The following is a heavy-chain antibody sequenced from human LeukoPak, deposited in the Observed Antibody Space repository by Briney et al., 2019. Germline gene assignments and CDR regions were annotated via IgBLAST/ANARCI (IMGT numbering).Heavy chain of an antibody. CDR2: MNPNSGNT. Sequence: ASVNVSCKSSVYTFTSYDINWVRQATGQGLEWVGWMNPNSGNTGYAQKFQGRVTITRNTSISTAYMELSSLRSEDTAVYYCARGWEYYGSGSYSSFDYCGQGTLVTVSS. J-gene: IGHJ4*02. D-gene: IGHD3-10*01. CDR3: ARGWEYYGSGSYSSFDY. V-gene: IGHV1-8*03. CDR1: VYTFTSYD.